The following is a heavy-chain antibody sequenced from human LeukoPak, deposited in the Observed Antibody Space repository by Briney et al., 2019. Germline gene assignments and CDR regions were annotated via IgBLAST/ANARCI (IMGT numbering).Heavy chain of an antibody. V-gene: IGHV3-48*03. CDR2: ISSSGSTI. Sequence: GGSLRLSCAASGFTFSSYEMNWVRQAPGKGLEWVSYISSSGSTIYYADSVKGRFTISRDNSKNTLYLQMNSLRAEDTAVYYCAKGGMYSSGWYFLSGIWGQGTMVTVSS. J-gene: IGHJ3*02. CDR1: GFTFSSYE. D-gene: IGHD6-19*01. CDR3: AKGGMYSSGWYFLSGI.